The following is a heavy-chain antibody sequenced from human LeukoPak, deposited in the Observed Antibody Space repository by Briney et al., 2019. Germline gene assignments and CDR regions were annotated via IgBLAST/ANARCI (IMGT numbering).Heavy chain of an antibody. Sequence: SETLSLSCTVSGGSISSYYWSWIRQPPGKGLEWIGYIYYSGSTNYNPSLKSRVTISVDTSKNQFSLKLSSVTAADTAVYYCAREERGGYFDYWGQGTLVTVSS. D-gene: IGHD4-23*01. CDR2: IYYSGST. CDR1: GGSISSYY. CDR3: AREERGGYFDY. V-gene: IGHV4-59*01. J-gene: IGHJ4*02.